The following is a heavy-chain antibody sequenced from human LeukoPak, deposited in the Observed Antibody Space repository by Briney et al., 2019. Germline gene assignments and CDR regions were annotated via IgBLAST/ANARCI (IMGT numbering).Heavy chain of an antibody. Sequence: PSETLSLTCTVSGVSFSTYYLSWIRQPPGKGLEWIGYIYYSGSTNYNPSLKSRVTISVDTSKNQFSLTLNSVTAAETAVYYCARVITVRGVIFDYWGQGSLVTVSS. CDR1: GVSFSTYY. CDR2: IYYSGST. V-gene: IGHV4-59*01. CDR3: ARVITVRGVIFDY. J-gene: IGHJ4*02. D-gene: IGHD3-16*01.